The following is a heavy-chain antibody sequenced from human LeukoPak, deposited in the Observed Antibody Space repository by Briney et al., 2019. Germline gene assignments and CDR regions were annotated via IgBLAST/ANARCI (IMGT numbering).Heavy chain of an antibody. D-gene: IGHD6-19*01. J-gene: IGHJ6*03. CDR2: IIPIFGTA. Sequence: SVKVSCKASGGTFSSYAISWVRQAPGQGLEWMGGIIPIFGTANYAQKLQGRVTMTTDTSTSTAYMELRSLRSDDTAVYYCAREQWLATAPVYYYYYMDVWGKGTTVTVSS. CDR3: AREQWLATAPVYYYYYMDV. V-gene: IGHV1-69*05. CDR1: GGTFSSYA.